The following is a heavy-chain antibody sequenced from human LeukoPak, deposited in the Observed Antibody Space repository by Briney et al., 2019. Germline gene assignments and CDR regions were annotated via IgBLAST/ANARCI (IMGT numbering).Heavy chain of an antibody. V-gene: IGHV3-11*06. CDR3: ARDASAWSRDY. J-gene: IGHJ4*02. CDR1: GFTLSDSY. Sequence: GGSLRLSCGASGFTLSDSYMSWIRQAPGKGLEWVSYILMSTNYTSYAASVKGRFTISRDNAKNSLYLQMNSLRAEDTAVYYCARDASAWSRDYWGLGTLVTVSS. D-gene: IGHD3-16*01. CDR2: ILMSTNYT.